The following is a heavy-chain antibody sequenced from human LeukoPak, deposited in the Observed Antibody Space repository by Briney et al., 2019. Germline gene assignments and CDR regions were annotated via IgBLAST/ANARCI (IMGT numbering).Heavy chain of an antibody. CDR3: ARGRGRGDTVPAF. D-gene: IGHD3-16*01. CDR2: IYSDGST. CDR1: GFTVSSNS. V-gene: IGHV3-66*01. Sequence: PGGSLRLSCAASGFTVSSNSMSWVRQAPGKGLEWVSIIYSDGSTYYADSVKGRFTVSRDNSKNTLYLQMNNVRAEDTAVYYCARGRGRGDTVPAFWGQGTMVTVSS. J-gene: IGHJ3*01.